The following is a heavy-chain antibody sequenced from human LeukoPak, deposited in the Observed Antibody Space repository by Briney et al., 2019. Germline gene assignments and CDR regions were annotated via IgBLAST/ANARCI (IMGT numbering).Heavy chain of an antibody. CDR1: GFRFSDYT. D-gene: IGHD3-10*01. J-gene: IGHJ4*02. Sequence: GGSLRLSCAASGFRFSDYTMSWVRQAPGKGLEWVSAISGSGGSTYYADSVKGRFTISRDNSKNTLYLQMNSLRAEDTAVYYCAKDKPNLLLWKTSWGQGTLVTVSS. CDR3: AKDKPNLLLWKTS. V-gene: IGHV3-23*01. CDR2: ISGSGGST.